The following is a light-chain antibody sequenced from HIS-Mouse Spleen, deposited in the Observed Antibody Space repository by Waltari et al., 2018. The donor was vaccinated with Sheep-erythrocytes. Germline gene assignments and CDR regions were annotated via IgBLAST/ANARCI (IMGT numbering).Light chain of an antibody. V-gene: IGKV1-39*01. CDR1: QSISSY. Sequence: DLQMTQSPSSLSASVGDRVTITCRASQSISSYLTWYQQKTGKAPKLLIYAASSLQSGVPSRFSSSGAGTEFTLTISSLQPEEVATYYCQQSYSTPPTFGGGTKVEIK. CDR2: AAS. CDR3: QQSYSTPPT. J-gene: IGKJ4*01.